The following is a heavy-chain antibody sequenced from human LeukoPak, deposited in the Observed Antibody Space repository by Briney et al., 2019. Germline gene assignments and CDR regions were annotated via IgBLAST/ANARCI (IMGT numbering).Heavy chain of an antibody. D-gene: IGHD3-22*01. V-gene: IGHV4-31*03. CDR1: GGSLSGGGYY. CDR2: IYYSGST. Sequence: SETLSLTCTVSGGSLSGGGYYWSWIRQHPGKGLEWIGYIYYSGSTYYNPSLKSRVTISVDTSKNQFSLKLSSVTAADTAVYYCARDLRLLLADDAFDIWGQGTMVTVSS. CDR3: ARDLRLLLADDAFDI. J-gene: IGHJ3*02.